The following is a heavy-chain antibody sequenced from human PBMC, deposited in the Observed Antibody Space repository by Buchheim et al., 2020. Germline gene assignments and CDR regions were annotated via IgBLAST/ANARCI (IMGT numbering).Heavy chain of an antibody. CDR1: GGSISSSHG. Sequence: QVQLQESGPGLVKPSGTLSLICAVSGGSISSSHGWSWVRQPPGKGLEWIGEIYRGVNINYNPSLKSRVTISVDESKNQFSLKLTSVTAADTAVYYCARDPHTGAGDYWGQGTL. CDR2: IYRGVNI. CDR3: ARDPHTGAGDY. J-gene: IGHJ4*02. V-gene: IGHV4-4*02. D-gene: IGHD7-27*01.